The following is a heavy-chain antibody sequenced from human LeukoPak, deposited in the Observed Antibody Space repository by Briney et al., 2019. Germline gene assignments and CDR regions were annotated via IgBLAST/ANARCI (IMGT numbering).Heavy chain of an antibody. D-gene: IGHD6-19*01. V-gene: IGHV1-18*01. CDR3: ARGGVSSGWYGSYFDY. Sequence: APVKVSCKASGGTSSSYAISWVRQAPGQGLEWMGWISAYNGNTNYAQKLQGRVTMTTDTSTSTAYMELRSLRSDDTAVYYCARGGVSSGWYGSYFDYWGQGTLVTVSS. J-gene: IGHJ4*02. CDR1: GGTSSSYA. CDR2: ISAYNGNT.